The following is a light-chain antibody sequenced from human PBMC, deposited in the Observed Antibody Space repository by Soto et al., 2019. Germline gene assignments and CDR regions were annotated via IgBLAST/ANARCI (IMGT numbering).Light chain of an antibody. CDR2: GAS. J-gene: IGKJ4*01. V-gene: IGKV3-20*01. CDR3: QQYGRSPA. CDR1: QSVSSSY. Sequence: EIVLTQSPGTLSLSPGERATLSCRASQSVSSSYLAWYQQKPGQAPRLLIYGASSRATGIPDRFSGSGSGTDFTLTISRLEPEDFALYYCQQYGRSPAFGGGNKVEIK.